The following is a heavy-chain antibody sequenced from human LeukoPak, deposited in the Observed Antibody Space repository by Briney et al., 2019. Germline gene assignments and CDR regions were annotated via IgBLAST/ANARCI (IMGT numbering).Heavy chain of an antibody. V-gene: IGHV3-30*01. J-gene: IGHJ4*02. CDR3: ARDRPKGVADTFDY. D-gene: IGHD6-19*01. CDR2: KSYDGSNN. Sequence: GGSLRLSCAASGFTFSSLAMHGARQAPGKGLEWVAVKSYDGSNNYYADPVKGLFTISRDNSKNTLYLQMNSLRAEDTAVYYCARDRPKGVADTFDYWGQGTLVTVFS. CDR1: GFTFSSLA.